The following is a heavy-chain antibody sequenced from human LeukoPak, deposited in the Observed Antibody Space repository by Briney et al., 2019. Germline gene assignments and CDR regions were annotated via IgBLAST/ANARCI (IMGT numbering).Heavy chain of an antibody. D-gene: IGHD3-3*01. CDR2: IYYSGST. Sequence: SETLSLTCTVSGGSISSYYWSWIRQPPGKGLEWIGYIYYSGSTNYNPSLKSRVTISVDTSKNQFSLKLSSVTAADTAVYYCARALLEWLPYGMDVWGQGTTVTVSS. CDR3: ARALLEWLPYGMDV. V-gene: IGHV4-59*08. CDR1: GGSISSYY. J-gene: IGHJ6*02.